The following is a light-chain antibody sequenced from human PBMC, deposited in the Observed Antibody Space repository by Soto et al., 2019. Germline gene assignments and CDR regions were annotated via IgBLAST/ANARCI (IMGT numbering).Light chain of an antibody. Sequence: DIQMTQSPSTLSASVGDRVTITCRASQSISVWLAWYQQKAGKAPNLLIYKASRLESGVPSRFSGSGSETEFTLTISGLQPGDSATYYCQQYNSYSPTFGRGTKVGV. V-gene: IGKV1-5*03. CDR3: QQYNSYSPT. CDR2: KAS. J-gene: IGKJ1*01. CDR1: QSISVW.